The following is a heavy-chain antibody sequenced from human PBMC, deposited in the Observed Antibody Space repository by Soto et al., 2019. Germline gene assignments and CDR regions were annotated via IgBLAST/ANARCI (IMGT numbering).Heavy chain of an antibody. CDR3: ARESGDWPLNWFDP. CDR2: ITIDGKSK. CDR1: GFNFSNHW. V-gene: IGHV3-74*01. Sequence: GGSLKPSCAASGFNFSNHWMHWVRQRPAEGLVWVSRITIDGKSKAYAESVKGRFATSRDNAKNTLNLQMNGLTAEETALYYCARESGDWPLNWFDPWGQGTLVTVSS. J-gene: IGHJ5*02. D-gene: IGHD2-21*02.